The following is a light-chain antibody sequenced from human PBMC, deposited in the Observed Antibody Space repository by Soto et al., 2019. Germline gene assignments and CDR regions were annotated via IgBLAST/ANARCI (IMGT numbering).Light chain of an antibody. J-gene: IGKJ2*01. CDR2: DAS. Sequence: EIVMTLSPATVPASPGERVTLSCRASQSVNSDLAWYQQTPGQAPRPLIYDASTRAAGVPARFSGSGSGTEVTLNISSLQSEDFALYYCQQYSQWHLYTVGQGTKV. CDR3: QQYSQWHLYT. V-gene: IGKV3-15*01. CDR1: QSVNSD.